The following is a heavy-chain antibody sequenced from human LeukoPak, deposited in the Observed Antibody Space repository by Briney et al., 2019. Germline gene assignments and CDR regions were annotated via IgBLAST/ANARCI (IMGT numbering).Heavy chain of an antibody. CDR1: GYSFTNYW. J-gene: IGHJ3*02. Sequence: SGESLKISCKGSGYSFTNYWIGWVRQMPGKGLEWMGIIYPGDSDTTYKPSFQGQVTISADKSISTAYLQWSSLKASDTAMYYCARSRAETVPVWGSYRHHDAFDIWGQGTMVTVSS. V-gene: IGHV5-51*01. D-gene: IGHD3-16*02. CDR2: IYPGDSDT. CDR3: ARSRAETVPVWGSYRHHDAFDI.